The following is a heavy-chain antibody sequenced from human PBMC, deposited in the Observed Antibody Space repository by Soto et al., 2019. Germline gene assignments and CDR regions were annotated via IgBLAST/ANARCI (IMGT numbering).Heavy chain of an antibody. D-gene: IGHD1-26*01. CDR2: INAGNGNT. J-gene: IGHJ1*01. CDR1: GYTFTSYA. Sequence: ASVKVSCKASGYTFTSYAMHWVRQAPGQRLEWMGWINAGNGNTKYSQKFQGRVTITRDTSASTAYMELSSLRSEDTAVYYCASEQGELLSEYFQHWARAPWSPSPQ. V-gene: IGHV1-3*01. CDR3: ASEQGELLSEYFQH.